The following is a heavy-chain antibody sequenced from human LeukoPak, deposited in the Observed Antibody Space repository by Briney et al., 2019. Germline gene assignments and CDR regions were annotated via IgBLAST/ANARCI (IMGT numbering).Heavy chain of an antibody. Sequence: GGSLRLSCEAPGFIFSRDSMNWVRQAPGKGLEWISYISHDSGVRYYADSVRGRFTISRDNAKNSLYLQMNSLRAEDTAVYYCARESLTAAVPPRNYFDSWGQGTLVTVSS. CDR2: ISHDSGVR. CDR3: ARESLTAAVPPRNYFDS. D-gene: IGHD4-23*01. CDR1: GFIFSRDS. J-gene: IGHJ4*02. V-gene: IGHV3-48*01.